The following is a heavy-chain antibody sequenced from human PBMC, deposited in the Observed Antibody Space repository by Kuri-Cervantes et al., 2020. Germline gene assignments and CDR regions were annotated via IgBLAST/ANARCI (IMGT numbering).Heavy chain of an antibody. Sequence: SGTLSLTCTVFGGSISSYYWSWIRQPPGKGLKWIGYISHTGRTNYKPSLRSRVTISVDTCKNWFSLKLSSVNAADTSVYYCARSYYDILTGXXNDAFDMWGQRTMVTVSS. V-gene: IGHV4-59*12. CDR1: GGSISSYY. CDR2: ISHTGRT. CDR3: ARSYYDILTGXXNDAFDM. D-gene: IGHD3-9*01. J-gene: IGHJ3*02.